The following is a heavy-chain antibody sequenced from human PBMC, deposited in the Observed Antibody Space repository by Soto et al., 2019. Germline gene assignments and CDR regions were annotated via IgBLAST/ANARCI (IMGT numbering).Heavy chain of an antibody. D-gene: IGHD3-3*01. V-gene: IGHV3-30-3*01. CDR1: GFTFSSYA. J-gene: IGHJ3*02. CDR2: ISYDGSNK. CDR3: ARDGVFYDFWSGYFPMNDAFDI. Sequence: GGSLRLSCAASGFTFSSYAMHWVRQAPGKGLEWVAVISYDGSNKYYADSVKGRFTISRDNSKNTLYLQMNSLRAEDTAVYYCARDGVFYDFWSGYFPMNDAFDIWGQGTMVTVSS.